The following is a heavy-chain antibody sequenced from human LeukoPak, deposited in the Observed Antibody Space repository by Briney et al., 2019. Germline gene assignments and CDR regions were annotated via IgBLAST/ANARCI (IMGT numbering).Heavy chain of an antibody. J-gene: IGHJ4*02. Sequence: GRSLRLSCAASGFTFDDYAMHWVRQAPGKGLEWVSGISWNSGSIGYADSVKGRFTISRDNAKNSLYLQMNSLRAEDTALYYCAKDNARAEPVIATFGFDYWGQGTLVTVSS. D-gene: IGHD3-22*01. V-gene: IGHV3-9*01. CDR3: AKDNARAEPVIATFGFDY. CDR2: ISWNSGSI. CDR1: GFTFDDYA.